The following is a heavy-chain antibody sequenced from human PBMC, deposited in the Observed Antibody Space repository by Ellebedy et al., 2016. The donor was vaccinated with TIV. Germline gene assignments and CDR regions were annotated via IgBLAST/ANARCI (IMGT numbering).Heavy chain of an antibody. D-gene: IGHD6-25*01. CDR1: GVSVRSNY. V-gene: IGHV3-66*01. Sequence: PGGSLRLSCAASGVSVRSNYMSWVRQAPGKGLEWVSIIYSEGNTYYADSVNGRVTISRDNFKNTMYLQMNSLRVEDTGVYYCARDKDPATSGDRFDCWGQGTLVTVSS. CDR2: IYSEGNT. CDR3: ARDKDPATSGDRFDC. J-gene: IGHJ4*02.